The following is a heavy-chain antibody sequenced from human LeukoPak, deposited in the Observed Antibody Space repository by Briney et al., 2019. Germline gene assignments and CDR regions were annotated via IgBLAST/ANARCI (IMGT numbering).Heavy chain of an antibody. CDR2: IRNVGNDK. J-gene: IGHJ6*03. CDR1: GFTFDCCG. CDR3: ARAYYYYYMDV. V-gene: IGHV3-30*02. Sequence: GGSLRLSCAASGFTFDCCGMHWVRQAPGKGLEWVAFIRNVGNDKYYADSVKGRFTISRDNAKNTLYLQMNSLRAEDTAVYYCARAYYYYYMDVWGKGTTVTISS.